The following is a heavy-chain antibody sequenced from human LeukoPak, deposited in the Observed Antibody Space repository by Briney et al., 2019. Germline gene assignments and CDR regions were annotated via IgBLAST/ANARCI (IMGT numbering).Heavy chain of an antibody. CDR1: GGSIRSGDYY. CDR2: IYDSGST. J-gene: IGHJ3*02. Sequence: SETLSLTCTVSGGSIRSGDYYWSWIRQPPGKGLEWIGYIYDSGSTYYNPSLKSRITISVDTSENRFSLKLSSVTATDTAVYYCARDCSGGSCYGAFDIWGQGTMVTVSS. D-gene: IGHD2-15*01. CDR3: ARDCSGGSCYGAFDI. V-gene: IGHV4-30-4*01.